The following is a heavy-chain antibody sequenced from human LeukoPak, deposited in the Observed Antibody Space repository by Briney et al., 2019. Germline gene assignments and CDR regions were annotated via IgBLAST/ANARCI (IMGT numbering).Heavy chain of an antibody. CDR3: AGHPSGGDLGGHFDY. D-gene: IGHD2-21*02. J-gene: IGHJ4*02. V-gene: IGHV1-69*05. CDR2: IIPIFGTA. CDR1: GGTFSSYA. Sequence: ASVKVSCKASGGTFSSYAISWVRQAPGQGLEWIGRIIPIFGTANYAQKFQGRVTITTDESTSTAYMELSSLRSEDTAVYYCAGHPSGGDLGGHFDYWGQGTLVTVSS.